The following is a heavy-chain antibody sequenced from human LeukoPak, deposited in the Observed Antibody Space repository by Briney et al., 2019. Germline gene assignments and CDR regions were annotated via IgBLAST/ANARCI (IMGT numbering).Heavy chain of an antibody. CDR1: GVTSSGYG. D-gene: IGHD3-22*01. J-gene: IGHJ3*01. V-gene: IGHV3-30*02. CDR3: AKQRLVIVVIIDGFDF. CDR2: IRYDGSNK. Sequence: GGSPRLSCALSGVTSSGYGMHWVRQAPGKGLEWVAFIRYDGSNKYYADSVKGRFTIYRYNSKNTLYLQMNSLRAEETAVYYCAKQRLVIVVIIDGFDFWGQGTMVTVSS.